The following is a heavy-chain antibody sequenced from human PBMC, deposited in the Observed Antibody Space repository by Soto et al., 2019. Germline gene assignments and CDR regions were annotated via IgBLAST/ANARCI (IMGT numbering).Heavy chain of an antibody. CDR3: ARDDYGGNYNY. D-gene: IGHD4-17*01. CDR2: IYYSGST. J-gene: IGHJ4*02. V-gene: IGHV4-30-4*01. CDR1: GGSISSGDYY. Sequence: NPSETLSLTCTVSGGSISSGDYYWSWIRQPPGKGLEWIGYIYYSGSTYYNPSLKSRVTISVDTSKNQFSLKLSSVTAADTAVYYCARDDYGGNYNYWGQGTLVTVSS.